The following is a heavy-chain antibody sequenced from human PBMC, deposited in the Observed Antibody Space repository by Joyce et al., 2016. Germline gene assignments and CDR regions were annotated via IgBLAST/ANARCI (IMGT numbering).Heavy chain of an antibody. Sequence: EVQLVESGGGLVQPGGSLRLSCAASGFTFSSYWMYWVRKAPGKGLGWGSGSNRDGRSTTYADSVKGRFTISRDNAKNTLYLQMNSLRAEDTAVYYCARLRRWSGPSDCWGQGTLVTVSS. CDR2: SNRDGRST. D-gene: IGHD4-23*01. CDR1: GFTFSSYW. CDR3: ARLRRWSGPSDC. J-gene: IGHJ4*02. V-gene: IGHV3-74*03.